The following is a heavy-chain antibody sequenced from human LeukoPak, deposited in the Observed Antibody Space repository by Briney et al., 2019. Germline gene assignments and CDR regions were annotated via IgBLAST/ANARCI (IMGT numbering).Heavy chain of an antibody. D-gene: IGHD3-3*01. V-gene: IGHV4-4*07. CDR2: IYTSGST. Sequence: SETLSLTCTVSGGSISSYYWSWIRQPAGKGLEWIGRIYTSGSTNYNPSLKSRVTMSVDTSKNQFSLKLSSVTAADTAVYYCARVFGSTTTIFGVVIGGWFDPWGQGTLVTVSS. CDR3: ARVFGSTTTIFGVVIGGWFDP. J-gene: IGHJ5*02. CDR1: GGSISSYY.